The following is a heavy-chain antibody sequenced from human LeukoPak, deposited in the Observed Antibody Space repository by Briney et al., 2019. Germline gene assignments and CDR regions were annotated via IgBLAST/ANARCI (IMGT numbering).Heavy chain of an antibody. J-gene: IGHJ4*02. CDR2: IYYSGST. V-gene: IGHV4-59*01. D-gene: IGHD6-13*01. CDR1: GGSICSYY. CDR3: ARGSINYSSSWYPVDY. Sequence: SETLSLTCTVTGGSICSYYWSWIRQPPGKGVEWIGYIYYSGSTNHNPSLKSRVTISVDTSKNQFSLKLSSVTAADTAVYYCARGSINYSSSWYPVDYWGQGTLVTVSS.